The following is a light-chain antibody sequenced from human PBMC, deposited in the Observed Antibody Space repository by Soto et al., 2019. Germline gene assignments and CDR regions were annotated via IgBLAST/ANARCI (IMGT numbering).Light chain of an antibody. CDR3: QQYGDYTT. CDR2: KAS. CDR1: QSISSW. Sequence: DIQMTQSPSTLSASVGDRVTITCRASQSISSWLAWYQQKPGKAPKLLIYKASSLESGVPSRFSGSGSGTEFTLTISSLQPDDFATYYCQQYGDYTTFGRGTQVEIK. J-gene: IGKJ4*02. V-gene: IGKV1-5*03.